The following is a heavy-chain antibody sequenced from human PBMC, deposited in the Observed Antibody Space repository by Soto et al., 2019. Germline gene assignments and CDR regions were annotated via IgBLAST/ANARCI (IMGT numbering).Heavy chain of an antibody. CDR3: AKPLYYDFWSGYFDTRPEGFDY. D-gene: IGHD3-3*01. Sequence: GESMKISCKDSGDSFTSYWIGWVRQMPGKGLEWMGIIYPGDSDTRYSPSFQGQVTISADKSISTAYLQWSSLKASDTAVYYCAKPLYYDFWSGYFDTRPEGFDYWGQGTLVTVSS. J-gene: IGHJ4*02. V-gene: IGHV5-51*01. CDR1: GDSFTSYW. CDR2: IYPGDSDT.